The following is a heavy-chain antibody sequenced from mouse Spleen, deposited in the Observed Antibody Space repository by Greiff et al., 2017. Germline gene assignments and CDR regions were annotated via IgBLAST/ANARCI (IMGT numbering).Heavy chain of an antibody. CDR2: IYPGDGDT. CDR1: GYAFSSSW. Sequence: VQLQQSGPELVKPGASVKISCKASGYAFSSSWMNWVKQRPGKGLEWIGRIYPGDGDTNYNGKFKGKATLTADKSSSTAYMQLSSLTSEDSAVYFCARDYYGSSYVDVWGAGTTVTVSS. V-gene: IGHV1-82*01. D-gene: IGHD1-1*01. CDR3: ARDYYGSSYVDV. J-gene: IGHJ1*01.